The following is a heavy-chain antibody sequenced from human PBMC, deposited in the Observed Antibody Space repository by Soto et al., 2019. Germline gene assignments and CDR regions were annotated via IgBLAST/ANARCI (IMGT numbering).Heavy chain of an antibody. D-gene: IGHD4-17*01. V-gene: IGHV1-8*01. CDR1: GYTFTRYD. J-gene: IGHJ4*02. CDR2: MNPNSGNT. Sequence: SSVKVCCKASGYTFTRYDINWVWQATGQGLEWMGWMNPNSGNTGYAQKFQGRVTMTRNTSISTAYMELSSLRSEDTAVYYCARTLYGDNVDYWGQGTLVTVSS. CDR3: ARTLYGDNVDY.